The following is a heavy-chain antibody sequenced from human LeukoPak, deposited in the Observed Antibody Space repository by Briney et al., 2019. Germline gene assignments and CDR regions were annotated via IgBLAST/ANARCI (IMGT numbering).Heavy chain of an antibody. V-gene: IGHV1-46*01. D-gene: IGHD3-16*01. CDR1: GYTFTSYY. Sequence: GASVKVSRQASGYTFTSYYMHWVRQAPGQGLEWMGIINPSGGSTSYAQKFQGRDTMTRDTSTSTVYMELSSLRSGDTAVYYCARDLEYDLLAFDIWGQGRMVTVSS. CDR2: INPSGGST. J-gene: IGHJ3*02. CDR3: ARDLEYDLLAFDI.